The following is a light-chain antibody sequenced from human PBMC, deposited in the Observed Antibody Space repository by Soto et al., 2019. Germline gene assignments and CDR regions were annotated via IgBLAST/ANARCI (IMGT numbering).Light chain of an antibody. J-gene: IGKJ2*01. CDR3: QQYNDWPPYT. Sequence: EIVMTQSPATLSVSPGERATLSCRASQSVRSHLAWYQQKPGQAPRLLIYDAFTRATGIPARFSGSASGTEFTLPISSLQSEDFAVYYCQQYNDWPPYTFGQGTKLEIK. V-gene: IGKV3-15*01. CDR1: QSVRSH. CDR2: DAF.